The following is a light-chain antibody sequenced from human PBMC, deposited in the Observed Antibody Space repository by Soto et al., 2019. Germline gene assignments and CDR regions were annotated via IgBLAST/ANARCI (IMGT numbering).Light chain of an antibody. V-gene: IGKV1-39*01. CDR2: AAS. CDR1: QDIRKY. CDR3: QQSYSTPWT. J-gene: IGKJ1*01. Sequence: IQMTQSASSISGSXGDRVTISXQATQDIRKYLNWYQQKPGKAPKLLIYAASSLQSGVPSRFSGSGSGTDFTLTISSLQPEDFATYYCQQSYSTPWTFGQGTKVDI.